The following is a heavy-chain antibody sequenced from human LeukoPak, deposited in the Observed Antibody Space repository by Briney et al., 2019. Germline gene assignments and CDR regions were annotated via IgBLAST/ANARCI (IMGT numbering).Heavy chain of an antibody. J-gene: IGHJ5*02. CDR2: IWYDGSNK. V-gene: IGHV3-33*01. CDR1: GFTFSSYG. Sequence: GRSPRLSCAASGFTFSSYGMHWVRQAPGKGLEWVAVIWYDGSNKYYADSVKGRFTISRDNSKNTLYLQMNSLRAEDTAVYYCARDRLWFGELFSPGWFDPWGQGTLVTVSS. CDR3: ARDRLWFGELFSPGWFDP. D-gene: IGHD3-10*01.